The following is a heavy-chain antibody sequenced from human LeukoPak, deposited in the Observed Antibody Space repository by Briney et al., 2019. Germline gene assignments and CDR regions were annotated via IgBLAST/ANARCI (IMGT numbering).Heavy chain of an antibody. CDR3: VTESGWLFDY. J-gene: IGHJ4*02. CDR1: GFTFSDRY. D-gene: IGHD5-12*01. V-gene: IGHV3-11*04. CDR2: ISPSADNI. Sequence: GGSLRLSCVAAGFTFSDRYMSWIRQAPGKGMEWVAYISPSADNIHYADSVKGRFTISRDNARNSLSPQMNGLKAEDTAVYYCVTESGWLFDYWGQGTLVTVSS.